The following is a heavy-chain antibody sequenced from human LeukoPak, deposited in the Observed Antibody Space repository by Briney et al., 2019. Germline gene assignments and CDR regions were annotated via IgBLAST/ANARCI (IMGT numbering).Heavy chain of an antibody. CDR2: IIPIFGTA. V-gene: IGHV1-69*01. D-gene: IGHD5-24*01. CDR1: GGTFSSYA. Sequence: GASVKVSCKASGGTFSSYAISWVRQAPGQGLEWMGGIIPIFGTANYAQKLQGRVTITADESTSTAYMELSSLRSEDTAVYYCARSRDGYNADAFDIWGQGTMVTVSS. CDR3: ARSRDGYNADAFDI. J-gene: IGHJ3*02.